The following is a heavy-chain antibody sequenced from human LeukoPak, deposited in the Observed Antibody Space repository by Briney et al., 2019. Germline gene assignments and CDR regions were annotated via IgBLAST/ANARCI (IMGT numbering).Heavy chain of an antibody. CDR3: ACRTTWPQVAIDS. CDR2: FYPRGDK. Sequence: GGSLRLSCAASGLSVSRSYMTWVRQAPGKGLEWVSVFYPRGDKYYADSVSGRFTISRDNSMNTLFLQMNNLRPEDTAVYYCACRTTWPQVAIDSWGQGTLVTVSS. CDR1: GLSVSRSY. D-gene: IGHD1-1*01. V-gene: IGHV3-66*01. J-gene: IGHJ4*02.